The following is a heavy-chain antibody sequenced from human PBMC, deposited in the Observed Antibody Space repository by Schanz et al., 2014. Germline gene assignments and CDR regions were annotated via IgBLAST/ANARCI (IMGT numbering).Heavy chain of an antibody. CDR3: AKDFTGSGIFFNS. Sequence: VQLVESGGGVVQPGTSLRLSCAASGFTFRGHAMHWVRQAPGQGLEKVAVTSTDGTKTYYAASVRGRFTISRDNSRNTLYLQMNSLRAEDTAVYYCAKDFTGSGIFFNSWGQGTLVSVSS. CDR1: GFTFRGHA. CDR2: TSTDGTKT. D-gene: IGHD3-10*01. V-gene: IGHV3-30*04. J-gene: IGHJ5*01.